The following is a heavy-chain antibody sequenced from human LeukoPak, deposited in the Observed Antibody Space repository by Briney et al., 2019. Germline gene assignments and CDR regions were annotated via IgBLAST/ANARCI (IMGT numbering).Heavy chain of an antibody. V-gene: IGHV3-23*01. Sequence: PGGSLRLSCAASGFTFSSYAVSWVRQAPGKGLEWVSTISGSGGSTYYADSVKGRFTISRDNSKNTLYLQMHSLRAEDTAVYYCATDAAVGRADLSYWGQGTLVTVSS. CDR2: ISGSGGST. D-gene: IGHD6-13*01. CDR3: ATDAAVGRADLSY. J-gene: IGHJ4*02. CDR1: GFTFSSYA.